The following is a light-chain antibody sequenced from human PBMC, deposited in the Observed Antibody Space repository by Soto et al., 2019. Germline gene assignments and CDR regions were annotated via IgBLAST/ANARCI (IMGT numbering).Light chain of an antibody. CDR1: QSVLYSSNNKNY. CDR2: WAS. Sequence: DIVMTQSPDSLAVSLGERATINWKSPQSVLYSSNNKNYLAWYQQKPGQPPKLLIYWASTRESGVPDRFSGSGSGTDFTLTISSLQAEDVAVYYCQQYFAIPYTFGQGTKLEI. V-gene: IGKV4-1*01. J-gene: IGKJ2*01. CDR3: QQYFAIPYT.